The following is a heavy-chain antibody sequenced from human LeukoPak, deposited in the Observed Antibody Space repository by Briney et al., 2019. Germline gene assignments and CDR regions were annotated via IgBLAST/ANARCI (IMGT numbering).Heavy chain of an antibody. CDR1: GYTFTSYG. V-gene: IGHV1-18*01. Sequence: ASVKVSCKASGYTFTSYGISWVRQAPGQGLEWMGWISAYNGNTNYAQKLQGRVTMTTDTSTSTAYMELRSLRSDDTAVYYCARDREDIVVVPAELDYWGQGTLVTVSS. J-gene: IGHJ4*02. CDR3: ARDREDIVVVPAELDY. CDR2: ISAYNGNT. D-gene: IGHD2-2*01.